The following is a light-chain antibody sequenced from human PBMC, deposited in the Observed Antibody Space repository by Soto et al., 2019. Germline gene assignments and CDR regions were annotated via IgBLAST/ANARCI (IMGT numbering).Light chain of an antibody. CDR1: SNDVGGYNY. CDR3: CSYTTSNTRQIV. J-gene: IGLJ1*01. CDR2: DVS. V-gene: IGLV2-14*03. Sequence: TGTSNDVGGYNYVSWYQQHPGKAPKSMIYDVSSRPSRVSNRFSGSKSGNTASLTISGLQAEDEADYYCCSYTTSNTRQIVFGTGTKVTVL.